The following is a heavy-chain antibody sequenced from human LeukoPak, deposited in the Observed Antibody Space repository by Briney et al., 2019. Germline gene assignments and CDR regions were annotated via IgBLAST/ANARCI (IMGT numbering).Heavy chain of an antibody. CDR1: GFTFNNYA. V-gene: IGHV3-23*01. J-gene: IGHJ4*02. CDR3: AKDWHQPAEYYFDY. CDR2: ISGSGGST. D-gene: IGHD1-14*01. Sequence: GGSLRLSCAASGFTFNNYAMSWVRQAPGKGLEWVSAISGSGGSTYYADSVKGRFTISRDNSKNTLYLQMNSLRAEDTAVYYCAKDWHQPAEYYFDYWGQGTLVTVSS.